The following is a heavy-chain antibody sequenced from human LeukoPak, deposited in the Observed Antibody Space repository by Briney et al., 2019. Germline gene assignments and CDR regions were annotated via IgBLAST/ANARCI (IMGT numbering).Heavy chain of an antibody. Sequence: ASVKVSCKASGGTFSSYAISWVRQAPGQGLEWMGRIIPILGIANYAQKFQGRVTITADKSTSTAYMELSSLRSEDTAVYYCASENTGLNCSGGSCSGFFVYWGQGTLVTVSS. CDR3: ASENTGLNCSGGSCSGFFVY. V-gene: IGHV1-69*04. D-gene: IGHD2-15*01. CDR2: IIPILGIA. CDR1: GGTFSSYA. J-gene: IGHJ4*02.